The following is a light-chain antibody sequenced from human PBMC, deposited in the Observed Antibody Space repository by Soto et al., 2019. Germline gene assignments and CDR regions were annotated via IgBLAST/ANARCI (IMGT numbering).Light chain of an antibody. CDR3: QQRSNWPALT. V-gene: IGKV3-11*01. CDR2: DAS. CDR1: QRVGGS. J-gene: IGKJ4*01. Sequence: EIVLTQSPATLSLSPGERATLSCRASQRVGGSLAWYQQKPGQAPRLLIYDASNRATGIPARFSGSGSGTDFTLTISSLEPEDFAVYYCQQRSNWPALTFGGGTKVEIK.